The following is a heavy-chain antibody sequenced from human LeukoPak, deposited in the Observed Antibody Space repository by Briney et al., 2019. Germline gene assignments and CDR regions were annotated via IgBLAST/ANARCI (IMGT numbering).Heavy chain of an antibody. D-gene: IGHD4-17*01. CDR3: ARDPRGNGWYFDY. CDR1: GFTFISYS. CDR2: ISSSSSYI. Sequence: GGSLRLSCAASGFTFISYSMNWVRQAPGKGLEWVSSISSSSSYIYYADSVKGRFTISRDNAKNSLYLQMNSLRAEDTAVYYCARDPRGNGWYFDYWGQGTLVTVSS. J-gene: IGHJ4*02. V-gene: IGHV3-21*01.